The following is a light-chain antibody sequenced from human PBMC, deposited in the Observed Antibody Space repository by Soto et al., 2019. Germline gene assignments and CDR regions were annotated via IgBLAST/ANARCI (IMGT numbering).Light chain of an antibody. CDR1: QSISSW. J-gene: IGKJ2*01. CDR3: QQHNSYSNT. V-gene: IGKV1-5*03. CDR2: KAS. Sequence: DIQMTQSPSTLSASVGDRVTITCRASQSISSWLAWYQQKPGKAPKLLIYKASSLESGVPSRFSGSVSGTDFTLPISSRQPDDFASYSSQQHNSYSNTFGQGTKLEIK.